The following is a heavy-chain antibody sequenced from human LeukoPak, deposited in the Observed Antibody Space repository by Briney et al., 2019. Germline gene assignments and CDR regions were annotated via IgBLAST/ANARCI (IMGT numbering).Heavy chain of an antibody. CDR2: IYYSGST. Sequence: SETLSLTCTVSGGSISSGGYYWSWIRQHPGKGLEWIGYIYYSGSTYYNPSLKSRVTISVDTSKNQFSLKLSSVTAADTAVYYCARDGGYDGSAGMDVWGQGTTVTVSS. V-gene: IGHV4-31*03. CDR3: ARDGGYDGSAGMDV. CDR1: GGSISSGGYY. D-gene: IGHD3-22*01. J-gene: IGHJ6*02.